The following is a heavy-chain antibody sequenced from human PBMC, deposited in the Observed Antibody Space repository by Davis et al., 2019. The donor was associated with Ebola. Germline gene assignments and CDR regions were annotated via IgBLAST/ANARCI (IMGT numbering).Heavy chain of an antibody. V-gene: IGHV5-51*01. CDR1: GYSSTKYW. CDR2: VYPGVSGDSDI. CDR3: LRQANYILYDP. D-gene: IGHD5-24*01. J-gene: IGHJ5*02. Sequence: PGGSLRLSCKASGYSSTKYWIGWVRQMPGKGLEWMGLVYPGVSGDSDIRYSPSFQGHVSISVDKSIATAYLQWGGLKTSDTAIYYCLRQANYILYDPWGQGTLVTVSS.